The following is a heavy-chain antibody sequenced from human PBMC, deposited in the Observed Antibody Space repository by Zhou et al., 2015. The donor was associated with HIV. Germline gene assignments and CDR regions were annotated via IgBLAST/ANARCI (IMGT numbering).Heavy chain of an antibody. CDR3: VRDGGLVGGAGWYYNGMDV. D-gene: IGHD6-19*01. V-gene: IGHV1-69*01. CDR2: ILHIFGKT. J-gene: IGHJ6*02. CDR1: GDTFNRFA. Sequence: QVQLVQSGAEVKKPGSSVRVSCKASGDTFNRFAISWVRQGPGQGLDWMGGILHIFGKTNYAQKFQDRITIHADESTSTIYMELRSLRSEDTAIYYCVRDGGLVGGAGWYYNGMDVWGQGTTVTVSS.